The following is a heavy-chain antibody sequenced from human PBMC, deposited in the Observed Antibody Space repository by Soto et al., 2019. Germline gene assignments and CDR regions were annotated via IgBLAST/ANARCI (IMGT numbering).Heavy chain of an antibody. CDR3: ARDRGYCSSTSCYTYYYYYGMDV. Sequence: GESLKISCAASGFTFSSYGMHWVCQAPGKGLEWVAVISYDGSNKYYADSVKGRFTISRDNSKNTLYLQMNSLRAEDTAVYYCARDRGYCSSTSCYTYYYYYGMDVWGQGTTVTVSS. V-gene: IGHV3-30*03. CDR2: ISYDGSNK. CDR1: GFTFSSYG. D-gene: IGHD2-2*02. J-gene: IGHJ6*02.